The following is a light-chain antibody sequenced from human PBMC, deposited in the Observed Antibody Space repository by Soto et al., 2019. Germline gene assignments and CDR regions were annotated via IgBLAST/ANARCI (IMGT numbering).Light chain of an antibody. CDR2: AAS. J-gene: IGKJ4*01. V-gene: IGKV1-39*01. Sequence: DIQMTQSPSSLSASVGDRVTITCRASQSISSCLNWYQQKPGKAPKLLIYAASSLQGGVPSRFSGSGSGTDFTLTISSLQPEDFATYYCQQSYSTPLTFGGGTKVEIK. CDR1: QSISSC. CDR3: QQSYSTPLT.